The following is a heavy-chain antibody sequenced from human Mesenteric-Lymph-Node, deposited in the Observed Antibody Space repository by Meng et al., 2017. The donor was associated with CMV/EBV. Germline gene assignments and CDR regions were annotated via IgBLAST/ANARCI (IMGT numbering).Heavy chain of an antibody. CDR1: GDSVSRHSAA. CDR2: TYYRSKWYN. Sequence: PRAISGDSVSRHSAAWNWIRQSPSRGLEWLGRTYYRSKWYNDYAISVKSRITINPDTSKNQFSLQLNSVTPEDTAVYFCARDLTGTYQGWFDPWGQGTLVTVSS. D-gene: IGHD7-27*01. V-gene: IGHV6-1*01. J-gene: IGHJ5*02. CDR3: ARDLTGTYQGWFDP.